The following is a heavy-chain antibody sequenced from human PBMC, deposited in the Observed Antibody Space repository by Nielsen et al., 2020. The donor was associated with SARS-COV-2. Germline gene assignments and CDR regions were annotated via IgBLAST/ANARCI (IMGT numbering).Heavy chain of an antibody. CDR3: ARMGDLGPFYGMDV. J-gene: IGHJ6*02. CDR2: IYFSDSDT. CDR1: GYRFTSFW. D-gene: IGHD3-16*01. V-gene: IGHV5-51*01. Sequence: GGSLRLSCKVSGYRFTSFWIGWVRQMPGKGLEWMGIIYFSDSDTRFSPSFQGQVTISVDTSISTAYLQWGSLKASDTAMYYCARMGDLGPFYGMDVWGQGTTVTVSS.